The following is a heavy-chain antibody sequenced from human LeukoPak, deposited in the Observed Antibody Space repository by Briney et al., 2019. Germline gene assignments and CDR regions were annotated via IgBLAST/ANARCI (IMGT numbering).Heavy chain of an antibody. V-gene: IGHV1-2*02. CDR3: VREDLYTYPLDF. D-gene: IGHD5-24*01. CDR2: INPNICDT. CDR1: GYTFTDYY. Sequence: GASVKVSCRASGYTFTDYYLHWVRQAPGQGLEWMGWINPNICDTNFAQKFQGRVTMTRDTSINTAYMELNRLTTDDTAVYYCVREDLYTYPLDFWGQGTLVTVSS. J-gene: IGHJ1*01.